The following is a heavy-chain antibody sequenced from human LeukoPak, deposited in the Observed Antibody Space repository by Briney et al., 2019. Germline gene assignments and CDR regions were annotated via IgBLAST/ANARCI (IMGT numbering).Heavy chain of an antibody. V-gene: IGHV4-4*08. CDR2: IHDSGNT. D-gene: IGHD3-16*01. J-gene: IGHJ4*01. CDR1: GGSISSYY. Sequence: PSETLSLTCTVSGGSISSYYWSWIRQSPEKGLEWIGHIHDSGNTDYNPSLKGRVTISVDTSRKQFSLTLTSVTAADTAVYYCARTEYYAKSGNYWG. CDR3: ARTEYYAKSGNY.